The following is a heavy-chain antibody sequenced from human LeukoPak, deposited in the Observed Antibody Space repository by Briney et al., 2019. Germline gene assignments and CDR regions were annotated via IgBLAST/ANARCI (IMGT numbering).Heavy chain of an antibody. Sequence: GGSLRLSCTASGFTFINYFMNWVRQAPGKGLEWVSSISTNSAFIYYADSVRGRITISRDNSKNTLYLQMNSLRAEDTAVYYCAKRGPGSPQSGKYYFDYWGQGTLVTVSS. CDR1: GFTFINYF. D-gene: IGHD3-10*01. J-gene: IGHJ4*02. CDR3: AKRGPGSPQSGKYYFDY. V-gene: IGHV3-21*04. CDR2: ISTNSAFI.